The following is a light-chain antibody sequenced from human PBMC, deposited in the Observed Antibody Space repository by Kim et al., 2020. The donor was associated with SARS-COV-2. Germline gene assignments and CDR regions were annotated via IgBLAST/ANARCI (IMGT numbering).Light chain of an antibody. CDR2: DAS. J-gene: IGKJ2*01. Sequence: LSPGERATLSCRASQSISRYLAWYQQKPGQAPRLLIYDASNRATGIPARFSGSGSGTDFTLTISSLESEDFAAYYCQQRSNWPPYTFGQGTKLEI. CDR3: QQRSNWPPYT. V-gene: IGKV3-11*01. CDR1: QSISRY.